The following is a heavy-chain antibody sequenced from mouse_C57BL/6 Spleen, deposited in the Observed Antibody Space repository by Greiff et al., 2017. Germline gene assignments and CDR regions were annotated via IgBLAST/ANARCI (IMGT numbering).Heavy chain of an antibody. CDR3: ARRSSGYYGTLPFDY. CDR2: IYPRSGNT. V-gene: IGHV1-81*01. D-gene: IGHD1-1*01. CDR1: GYTFTSYG. J-gene: IGHJ2*01. Sequence: QVQLQQSGAELARPGASVKLSCKASGYTFTSYGISWVKQRTGQGLEWIGEIYPRSGNTYYNEKFKGKATLTADKSSSTAYMELRSLTSEDSAVYFCARRSSGYYGTLPFDYWGQGTTLTVSS.